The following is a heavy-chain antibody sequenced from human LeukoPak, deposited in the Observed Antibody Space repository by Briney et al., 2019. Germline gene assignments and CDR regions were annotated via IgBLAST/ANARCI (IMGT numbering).Heavy chain of an antibody. J-gene: IGHJ4*02. D-gene: IGHD1-26*01. CDR1: GFSFSNAW. V-gene: IGHV3-15*05. Sequence: GGSLRLSCAASGFSFSNAWLSWVRQAPGKGPEWVCRIKTKTDAGTTDYAAPVKGRFTISRDDSKNVLYLQMNSLKTEDTAVYYCATFLLVGTTPLDYWGQGALVTVSS. CDR2: IKTKTDAGTT. CDR3: ATFLLVGTTPLDY.